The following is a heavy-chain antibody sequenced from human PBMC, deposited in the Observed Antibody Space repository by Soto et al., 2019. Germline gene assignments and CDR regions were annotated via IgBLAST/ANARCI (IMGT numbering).Heavy chain of an antibody. D-gene: IGHD3-22*01. CDR3: AKLDSSGYYYSFPVRWFDP. J-gene: IGHJ5*02. CDR1: GFTFSSYA. CDR2: ISGSGGST. V-gene: IGHV3-23*01. Sequence: GGSLRLSCAASGFTFSSYAMSWVRQAPGKGLEWVSAISGSGGSTYYADSVKGRFTISRDNSKNTLYLQMNSLRAEDTAVYYCAKLDSSGYYYSFPVRWFDPWGQGTLVTVSS.